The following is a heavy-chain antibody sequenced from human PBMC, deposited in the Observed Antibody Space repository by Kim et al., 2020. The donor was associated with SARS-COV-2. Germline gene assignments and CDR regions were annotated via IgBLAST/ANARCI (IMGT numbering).Heavy chain of an antibody. CDR3: AREGASYDY. Sequence: GGTHSNPSLKSRVTMSVDTSKNQFSLKLSSVTAADTAVYYCAREGASYDYWGQGTLVTVSS. CDR2: GGT. D-gene: IGHD3-10*01. J-gene: IGHJ4*02. V-gene: IGHV4-4*07.